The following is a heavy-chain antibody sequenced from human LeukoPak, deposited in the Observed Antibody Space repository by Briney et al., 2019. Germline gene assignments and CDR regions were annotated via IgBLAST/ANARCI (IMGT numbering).Heavy chain of an antibody. Sequence: ASVKVSCKASGGTFSSYAISWVRQAPGQGLEWMGGIIPIFGTANYAQKFQGRVTITTDESTSTAYMELRSLRSDDTAVYYCAGDLGCSGRSCYSNFDSWGQGTLVTVSS. CDR1: GGTFSSYA. V-gene: IGHV1-69*05. CDR3: AGDLGCSGRSCYSNFDS. D-gene: IGHD2-15*01. CDR2: IIPIFGTA. J-gene: IGHJ4*02.